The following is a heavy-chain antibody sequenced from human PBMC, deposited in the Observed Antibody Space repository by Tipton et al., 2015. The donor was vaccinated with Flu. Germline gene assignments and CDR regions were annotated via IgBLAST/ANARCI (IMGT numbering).Heavy chain of an antibody. CDR3: AKWSSSWWSFDY. J-gene: IGHJ4*02. Sequence: TLSLTCAVYSGSFSGYFWSWIRQPPGKGLEWIGEINHSGSTNYNPSLKSRVTMSVDTSKNQVSLNLSSVTAADTAVYYCAKWSSSWWSFDYWGQGALVTVSS. V-gene: IGHV4-34*01. CDR1: SGSFSGYF. CDR2: INHSGST. D-gene: IGHD6-13*01.